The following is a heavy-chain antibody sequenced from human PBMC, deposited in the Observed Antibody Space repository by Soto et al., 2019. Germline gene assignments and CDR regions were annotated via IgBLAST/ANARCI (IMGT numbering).Heavy chain of an antibody. CDR2: ISAYNGNT. CDR3: ARGASIVVVTGAFDI. V-gene: IGHV1-18*01. D-gene: IGHD3-22*01. CDR1: GYTFTSYG. Sequence: GASVKVSCKASGYTFTSYGISWVRQAPGQGLEWMGWISAYNGNTNYAQKLQGRVTMTTDTSTSTAYMELRSLRSDDTAVYYCARGASIVVVTGAFDIWGQGTMVTVSS. J-gene: IGHJ3*02.